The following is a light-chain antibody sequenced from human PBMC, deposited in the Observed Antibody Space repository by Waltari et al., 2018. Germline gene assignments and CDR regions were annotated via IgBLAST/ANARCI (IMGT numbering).Light chain of an antibody. Sequence: EIVLTQSPGPLSLSPGDRATLSCRASQSDSSSYLAWYQQKPGQAPRLLIYGASSRATGIPDRFSGSGSGTDFTLTISRLEPEDFAVYYCQQYGSSPQTFGQGTKLEIK. V-gene: IGKV3-20*01. J-gene: IGKJ2*01. CDR2: GAS. CDR3: QQYGSSPQT. CDR1: QSDSSSY.